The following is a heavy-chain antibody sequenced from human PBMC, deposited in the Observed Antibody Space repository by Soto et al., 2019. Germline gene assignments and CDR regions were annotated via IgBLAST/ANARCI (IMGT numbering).Heavy chain of an antibody. V-gene: IGHV1-18*01. Sequence: GASVKVSCKASGYTFTASGISWVRQAPGQGLERMGWTSIYNGHTEYSPKFLGRVVMTTDTSADTAYLELKSLRPDDAGLYYCERLAEYGPYDQYPFNQWGQGTLGTVSS. J-gene: IGHJ4*02. CDR1: GYTFTASG. CDR2: TSIYNGHT. CDR3: ERLAEYGPYDQYPFNQ. D-gene: IGHD4-17*01.